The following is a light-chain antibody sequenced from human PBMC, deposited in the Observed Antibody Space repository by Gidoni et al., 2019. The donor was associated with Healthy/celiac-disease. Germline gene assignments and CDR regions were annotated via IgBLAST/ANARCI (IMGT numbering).Light chain of an antibody. CDR1: SGSIASNY. Sequence: NFMLTQPHPVSESPGKPVTISCTRSSGSIASNYVQWYQQRPGSAPTTVIYEDNQRPSGVPDRFSGSIDSSSNSASLTISGLKTEDEADYYCQSYDSSNQGVVFGGGTKLTVL. CDR2: EDN. CDR3: QSYDSSNQGVV. J-gene: IGLJ2*01. V-gene: IGLV6-57*03.